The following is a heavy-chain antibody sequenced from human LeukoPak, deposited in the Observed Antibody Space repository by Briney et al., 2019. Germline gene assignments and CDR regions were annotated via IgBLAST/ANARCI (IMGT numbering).Heavy chain of an antibody. V-gene: IGHV3-48*04. CDR3: ARAAVTTYYYYYYMDV. CDR2: ISSSGSTI. D-gene: IGHD4-11*01. Sequence: GGSLRLSCAASGFTFSSYGMGWVRQAPGKGLERVSYISSSGSTIYYADSVKGRFTISRDNAKNSLYLQMNSLRAEDTAVYYCARAAVTTYYYYYYMDVWGKGTTVTVSS. J-gene: IGHJ6*03. CDR1: GFTFSSYG.